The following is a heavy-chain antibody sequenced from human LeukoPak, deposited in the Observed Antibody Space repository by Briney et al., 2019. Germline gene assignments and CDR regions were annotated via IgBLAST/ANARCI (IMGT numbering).Heavy chain of an antibody. D-gene: IGHD3-22*01. V-gene: IGHV4-34*01. CDR3: ARGRDYYDSSGYLG. J-gene: IGHJ4*02. Sequence: NPTPSLKSRVTISVDTSKNQFSLKLSSVTAADTAVYYCARGRDYYDSSGYLGWGQGTLVTVSS.